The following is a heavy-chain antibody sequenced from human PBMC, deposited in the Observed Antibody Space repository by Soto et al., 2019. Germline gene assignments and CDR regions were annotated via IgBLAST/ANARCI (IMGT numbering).Heavy chain of an antibody. CDR3: ARVLRGPNPYAFWSGYQMGSNYLDS. Sequence: PLSLTCPVSGGSIGSGDYYWSWIRQPPGKGLEWIGYIYYSGSTYYNPSLKSRVTISVDTSKNQFSLKLSSVTAADTAVYYCARVLRGPNPYAFWSGYQMGSNYLDSRGHRTLGTVSA. V-gene: IGHV4-30-4*01. J-gene: IGHJ4*01. CDR2: IYYSGST. D-gene: IGHD3-3*01. CDR1: GGSIGSGDYY.